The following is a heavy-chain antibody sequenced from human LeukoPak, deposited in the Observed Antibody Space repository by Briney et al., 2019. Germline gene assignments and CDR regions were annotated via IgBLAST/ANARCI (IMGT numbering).Heavy chain of an antibody. J-gene: IGHJ6*03. Sequence: ASVKVSCKASGYTFTSYGISWVRQAPGQGLEWMGWISAYNGNTNYAQKLQGRVTMTTDTSTSTAYMELRSLRSDDTAVYYCARDLTRYYDILTGYSSLGYYYMDVWGKGTTVTVSS. D-gene: IGHD3-9*01. CDR3: ARDLTRYYDILTGYSSLGYYYMDV. V-gene: IGHV1-18*01. CDR1: GYTFTSYG. CDR2: ISAYNGNT.